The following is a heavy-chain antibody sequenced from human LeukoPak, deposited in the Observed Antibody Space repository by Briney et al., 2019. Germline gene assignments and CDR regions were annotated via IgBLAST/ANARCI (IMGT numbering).Heavy chain of an antibody. J-gene: IGHJ6*02. CDR3: ARRSALEGYYYGMDV. CDR2: IYPGDSDT. CDR1: GYSFTSYW. D-gene: IGHD3-3*01. Sequence: RGESLKISCKGSGYSFTSYWIGWVRQMPGKGLEWMGIIYPGDSDTRYSPSFQGQVTISADKSISTAYLQWSSLKASDTAMYYCARRSALEGYYYGMDVWGQGTTVTVSS. V-gene: IGHV5-51*01.